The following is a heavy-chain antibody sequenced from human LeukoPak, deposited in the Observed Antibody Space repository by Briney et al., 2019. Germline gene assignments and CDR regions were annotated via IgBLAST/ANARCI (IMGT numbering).Heavy chain of an antibody. J-gene: IGHJ4*02. Sequence: GGSLRLSCAASGFTFSDHYMDWVRQAPGKGLEWVSYISSSGSTIYYADSVEGRFTISRDNAKNSLYLQMNSLRAEDTAVYYCARDWAAADSFDYWGQGTLVTVSS. D-gene: IGHD6-13*01. CDR2: ISSSGSTI. CDR1: GFTFSDHY. CDR3: ARDWAAADSFDY. V-gene: IGHV3-11*01.